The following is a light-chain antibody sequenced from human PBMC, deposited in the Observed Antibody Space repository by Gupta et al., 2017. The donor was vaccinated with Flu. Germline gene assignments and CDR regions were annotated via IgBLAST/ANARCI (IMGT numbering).Light chain of an antibody. J-gene: IGKJ3*01. Sequence: EIVLTQSPATLSLPPGERATLSCRASQSVSTYLAWYQQKPGQSPRFLIYDASNRASGIPARFSGSGSGTDFTLTISSLEPEDFAVYYCQQRSTWPGITFGPGTKVEIK. V-gene: IGKV3-11*01. CDR1: QSVSTY. CDR3: QQRSTWPGIT. CDR2: DAS.